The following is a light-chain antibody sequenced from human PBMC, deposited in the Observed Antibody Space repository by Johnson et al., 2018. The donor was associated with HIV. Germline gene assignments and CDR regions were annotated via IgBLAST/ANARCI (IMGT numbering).Light chain of an antibody. J-gene: IGLJ1*01. Sequence: QSVLTQPPSVSAAPGQKVTISCSGSNSNIGNNYVSWYQQLPGTAPKLLIYENNKRPSGIPDRFSGSKSGTSATMGITGLQTGDEAEYYCETWDSSLSTGYVFGTGTKVTVL. CDR2: ENN. CDR1: NSNIGNNY. V-gene: IGLV1-51*02. CDR3: ETWDSSLSTGYV.